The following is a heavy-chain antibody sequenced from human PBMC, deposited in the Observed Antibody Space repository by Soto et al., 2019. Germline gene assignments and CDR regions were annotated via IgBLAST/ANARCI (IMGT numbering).Heavy chain of an antibody. D-gene: IGHD2-15*01. J-gene: IGHJ6*02. V-gene: IGHV3-48*02. CDR3: ESLYSDYV. CDR2: ISYDIDTI. Sequence: PGGSLRLSCAGSGFTFGTYSMNWVRQAAGKGLEWIAYISYDIDTIQYADSVKGRFTISRDNAKNSLYLQMNSLRDEDTAVYYCESLYSDYVWGQGTTVTVS. CDR1: GFTFGTYS.